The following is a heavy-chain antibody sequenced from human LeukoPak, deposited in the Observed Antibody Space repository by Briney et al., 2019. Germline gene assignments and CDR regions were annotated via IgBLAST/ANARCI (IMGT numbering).Heavy chain of an antibody. J-gene: IGHJ4*02. D-gene: IGHD3-22*01. CDR3: ARVEGGRITMIVVVDYYFDY. CDR1: GFTFQDYG. CDR2: ISWNGGST. Sequence: GGSLRLSCAASGFTFQDYGMSWVRQAPGKGLEWVSGISWNGGSTGYADSVKGRFTISRDNAKNSLYLQMNSLRAEDTALYYCARVEGGRITMIVVVDYYFDYWGQGTLVTVSS. V-gene: IGHV3-20*04.